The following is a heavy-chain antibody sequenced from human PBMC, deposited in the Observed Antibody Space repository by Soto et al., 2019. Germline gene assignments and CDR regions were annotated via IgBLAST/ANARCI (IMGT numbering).Heavy chain of an antibody. J-gene: IGHJ4*02. CDR3: ATLSYFDRDSAHDY. CDR1: AYSFTKNW. CDR2: IYPGDSDI. V-gene: IGHV5-51*01. Sequence: LGESLRISCKGSAYSFTKNWIAWVRQMPGRGLEWMGIIYPGDSDIKYSPSFQGQVTISADKSISTAYLQWSSLKASDTAMYYCATLSYFDRDSAHDYWGQGTQVTVSS. D-gene: IGHD3-22*01.